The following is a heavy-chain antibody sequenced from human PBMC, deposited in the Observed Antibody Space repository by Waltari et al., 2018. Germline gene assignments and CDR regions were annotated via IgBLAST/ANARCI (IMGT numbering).Heavy chain of an antibody. CDR1: GYTLTELS. V-gene: IGHV1-24*01. CDR3: ALGLGTAAGSEYYFDY. Sequence: QVQLVQSGAEVKKPGASVKVSCKVSGYTLTELSMHWVRQAPGKGLEWMGVFEPEERETINAQKVQGRVTMTEDTSTDTAYMELSSLRSEDTAVYYCALGLGTAAGSEYYFDYWGQGTLVTVSS. J-gene: IGHJ4*02. D-gene: IGHD6-13*01. CDR2: FEPEERET.